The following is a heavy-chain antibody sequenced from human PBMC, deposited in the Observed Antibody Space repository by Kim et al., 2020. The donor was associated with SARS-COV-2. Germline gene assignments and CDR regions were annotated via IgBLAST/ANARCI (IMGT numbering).Heavy chain of an antibody. CDR1: GFTFSSYG. J-gene: IGHJ6*02. CDR2: IWYDGSNK. Sequence: GGSLRLSCAASGFTFSSYGMHWVRQAPGKGREWVAVIWYDGSNKYYADSVKGRFTISRDNSKNTLYLQMNSLRAEDTAVYYCARDGAAAASFGGMDVWGQGTTVTVSS. CDR3: ARDGAAAASFGGMDV. D-gene: IGHD6-13*01. V-gene: IGHV3-33*01.